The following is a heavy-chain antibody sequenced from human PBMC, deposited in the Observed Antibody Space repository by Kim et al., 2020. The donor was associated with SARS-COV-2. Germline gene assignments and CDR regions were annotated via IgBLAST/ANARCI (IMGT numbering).Heavy chain of an antibody. D-gene: IGHD1-26*01. Sequence: NYAQKLQGRVTMTTDTSTSTAYMELRSLRSDDTAVYYCAREVRTWGWFDPWGQGTLVTVSS. V-gene: IGHV1-18*01. J-gene: IGHJ5*02. CDR3: AREVRTWGWFDP.